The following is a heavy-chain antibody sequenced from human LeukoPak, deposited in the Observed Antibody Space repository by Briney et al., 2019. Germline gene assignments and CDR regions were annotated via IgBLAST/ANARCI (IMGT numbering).Heavy chain of an antibody. J-gene: IGHJ4*02. Sequence: SETLSLTCSVSGDSVTSYYWSWVRQPPGKGLEWIGYVSSDGTTNYTPSLRSRVIMSVDTAKNHISLSLTSLTAADTAIYYCARLDCTGDGCYNHWGQGTLVTVSS. CDR3: ARLDCTGDGCYNH. CDR1: GDSVTSYY. CDR2: VSSDGTT. D-gene: IGHD2-8*02. V-gene: IGHV4-59*08.